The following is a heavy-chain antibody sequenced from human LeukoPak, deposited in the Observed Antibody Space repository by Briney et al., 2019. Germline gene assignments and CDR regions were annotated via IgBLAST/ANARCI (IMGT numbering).Heavy chain of an antibody. J-gene: IGHJ6*03. Sequence: GGSLRLSCAASGFTFSSYAMHWVRQAPGKGLEWVAVTSYDGSNKYYADSVKGRFTISRDNSKNTLYLQMNSLRAEDTAVYYCARDTREVGSSWYWVVYGEWHYMDVWGKGTTVTVSS. CDR2: TSYDGSNK. CDR1: GFTFSSYA. V-gene: IGHV3-30*01. D-gene: IGHD6-13*01. CDR3: ARDTREVGSSWYWVVYGEWHYMDV.